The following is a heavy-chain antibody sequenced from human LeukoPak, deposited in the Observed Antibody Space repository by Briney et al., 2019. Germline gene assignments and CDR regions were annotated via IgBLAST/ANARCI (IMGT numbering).Heavy chain of an antibody. CDR2: IYPGDSDP. D-gene: IGHD3-10*01. CDR3: ATRYYYGSGSYYNPSSGLHY. Sequence: GESLKISCKGSGYSFTSYWIGWVRQMPGKGLEWMGIIYPGDSDPRYSPSFQGQVTISADKSISTAYLQWSSLKASDTAMYYCATRYYYGSGSYYNPSSGLHYWGQGTLVTVSS. J-gene: IGHJ4*02. CDR1: GYSFTSYW. V-gene: IGHV5-51*01.